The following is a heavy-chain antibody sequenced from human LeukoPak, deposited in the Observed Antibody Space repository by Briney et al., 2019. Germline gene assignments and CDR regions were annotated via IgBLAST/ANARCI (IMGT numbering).Heavy chain of an antibody. J-gene: IGHJ6*02. CDR2: IIPIFGTA. Sequence: SVKVSCKASGGTFSSYAISWVRQAPGQGLEWMGGIIPIFGTANYAQKLQGRVTITADESTSTAYMGLSSLRSEDTAVYYCARAGNSNYYYGMDVWGQGTTVTVSS. CDR3: ARAGNSNYYYGMDV. V-gene: IGHV1-69*01. CDR1: GGTFSSYA. D-gene: IGHD1-7*01.